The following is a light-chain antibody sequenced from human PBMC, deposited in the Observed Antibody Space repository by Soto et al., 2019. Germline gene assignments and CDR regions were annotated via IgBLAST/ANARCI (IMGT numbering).Light chain of an antibody. CDR2: LGS. J-gene: IGKJ5*01. CDR1: QSLLHSNGYNY. Sequence: DIVMTQSPLSLPVTPGEPASISCRSSQSLLHSNGYNYLDRYLQKPGQSPQLLIYLGSNRASGVPDRFSGSGSGTDFTLKISRVEAEDVGVYYCMQALQTPQITFXQGTRLEI. V-gene: IGKV2-28*01. CDR3: MQALQTPQIT.